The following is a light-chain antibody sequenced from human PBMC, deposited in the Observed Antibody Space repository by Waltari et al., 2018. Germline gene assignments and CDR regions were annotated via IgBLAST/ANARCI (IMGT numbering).Light chain of an antibody. CDR2: DTS. J-gene: IGKJ4*01. CDR3: QQGSILPLT. Sequence: VLTQSPATLSLSAGERATLSCRASQSVFNYLAWYQQKRGQAPNLLIYDTSKRATGIPARFSGSGSGTDFTLTISSLEADDFALYYCQQGSILPLTFGGGTKVEIK. V-gene: IGKV3-11*01. CDR1: QSVFNY.